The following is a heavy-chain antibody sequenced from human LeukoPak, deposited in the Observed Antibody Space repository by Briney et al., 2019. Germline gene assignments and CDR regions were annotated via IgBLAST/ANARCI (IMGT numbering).Heavy chain of an antibody. D-gene: IGHD6-19*01. CDR3: ASNSGWYSAYYYYYGMDV. J-gene: IGHJ6*02. CDR1: GGTFSSYA. Sequence: ASVKVSCKASGGTFSSYAISWVRQAPGQGLEWMGRIIPSLGIANYAQKFQGRVTITADKSTSAAYMELSSLRSEDTAVYYCASNSGWYSAYYYYYGMDVWGQGTTVTVSS. CDR2: IIPSLGIA. V-gene: IGHV1-69*04.